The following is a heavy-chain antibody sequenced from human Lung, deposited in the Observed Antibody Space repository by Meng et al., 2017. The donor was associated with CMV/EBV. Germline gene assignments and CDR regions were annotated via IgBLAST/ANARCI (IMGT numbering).Heavy chain of an antibody. CDR3: ACNSGDC. CDR1: GFTFSSHW. J-gene: IGHJ4*02. CDR2: IKADGSEK. Sequence: GESLKISCAASGFTFSSHWMCWARQAPGKGLEWVANIKADGSEKYYVDSVKGRFTVSRDNAKNSLYLQMNSLRAEDTAVYYCACNSGDCWGQGTLVTVSS. D-gene: IGHD3-10*01. V-gene: IGHV3-7*01.